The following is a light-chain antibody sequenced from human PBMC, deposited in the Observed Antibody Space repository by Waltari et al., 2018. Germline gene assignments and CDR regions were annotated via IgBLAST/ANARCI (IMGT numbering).Light chain of an antibody. CDR2: DVG. CDR1: STDVGAHNF. V-gene: IGLV2-14*01. J-gene: IGLJ1*01. CDR3: SSYTTSTTLL. Sequence: QSALTQPASVSGSPGQSITTSCTGPSTDVGAHNFFSWSQQHPGKVPKLILYDVGNRPSGISHRFSASKSGNTASLTISGLQEEDEGEYYCSSYTTSTTLLFGTGTRLTVL.